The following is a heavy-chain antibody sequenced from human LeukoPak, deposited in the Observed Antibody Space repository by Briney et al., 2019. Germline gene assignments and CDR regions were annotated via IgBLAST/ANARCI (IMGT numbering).Heavy chain of an antibody. CDR3: ARDLYFDWLSYLDAFDI. CDR2: IYHSGST. D-gene: IGHD3-9*01. Sequence: SETLSLTCTVSGYSISSGYFWGWIRQPPGKGLEWIGSIYHSGSTYYNPSLKSRVTISVDTSKNQFSLKLSSVTAADTAVYYCARDLYFDWLSYLDAFDIWGQGTMVTVSS. CDR1: GYSISSGYF. V-gene: IGHV4-38-2*02. J-gene: IGHJ3*02.